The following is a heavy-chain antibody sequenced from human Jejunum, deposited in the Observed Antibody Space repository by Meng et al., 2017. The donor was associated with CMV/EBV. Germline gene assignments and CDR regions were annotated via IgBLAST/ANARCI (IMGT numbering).Heavy chain of an antibody. CDR2: IYSGNTT. D-gene: IGHD1-26*01. CDR1: EFSVSRNN. CDR3: AKKYSGSFDY. Sequence: LSCTASEFSVSRNNMTWVCQAPGKGLEWVSAIYSGNTTYYADSVKGRFTISRDNSKNTLYLQMNSLRAEDTAVYYCAKKYSGSFDYWGQGTLVTVSS. V-gene: IGHV3-53*01. J-gene: IGHJ4*02.